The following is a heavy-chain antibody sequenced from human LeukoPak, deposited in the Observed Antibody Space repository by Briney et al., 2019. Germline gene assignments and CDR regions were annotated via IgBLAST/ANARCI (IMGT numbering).Heavy chain of an antibody. Sequence: PSETLSLTCAVYGGSFSGYYWSWIRQPPGKGLEWIGEINHSGSTNYNPSLKSRVTISVDTSKNQFSLKPSSVTAADTAVYYCAGTKTRNYYFDYWGQGTLVTVSS. V-gene: IGHV4-34*01. D-gene: IGHD4-4*01. J-gene: IGHJ4*02. CDR1: GGSFSGYY. CDR3: AGTKTRNYYFDY. CDR2: INHSGST.